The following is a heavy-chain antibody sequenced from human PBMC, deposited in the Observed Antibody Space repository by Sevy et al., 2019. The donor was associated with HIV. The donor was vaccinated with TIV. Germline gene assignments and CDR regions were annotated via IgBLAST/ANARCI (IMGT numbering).Heavy chain of an antibody. CDR3: AKGYCSGGSCPRDYYYYGMDA. CDR2: ITTSGRYT. V-gene: IGHV3-23*01. D-gene: IGHD2-15*01. J-gene: IGHJ6*02. CDR1: GFTFRTYA. Sequence: GGSLRLSCAASGFTFRTYAMNWVRQAPGKGLEWVSSITTSGRYTYSADSVEGRFTISRDNSQNTGYLQMNSLRVDETAVYYCAKGYCSGGSCPRDYYYYGMDAWGQGTTVTVSS.